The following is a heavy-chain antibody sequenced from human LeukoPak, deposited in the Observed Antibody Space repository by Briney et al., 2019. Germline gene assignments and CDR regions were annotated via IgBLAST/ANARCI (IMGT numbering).Heavy chain of an antibody. J-gene: IGHJ3*01. CDR3: TRGYSGGNWYAFDL. D-gene: IGHD6-13*01. CDR1: GFTFSDHY. V-gene: IGHV3-72*01. CDR2: SGNKPNSYTT. Sequence: QPGGSLRLSCATSGFTFSDHYMDWVRQAPGKGLEWVGRSGNKPNSYTTEYAASVRGRFTISRDESKNSLDLQMNSLKTEDTAVYYCTRGYSGGNWYAFDLWGQGTMVAVSS.